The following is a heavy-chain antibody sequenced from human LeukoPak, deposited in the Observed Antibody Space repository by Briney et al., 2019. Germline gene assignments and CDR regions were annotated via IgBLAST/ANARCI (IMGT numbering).Heavy chain of an antibody. V-gene: IGHV3-30*18. CDR1: GFTFSSYG. J-gene: IGHJ6*04. D-gene: IGHD4-17*01. CDR2: ISYDGSNK. Sequence: GGSLRLSCAASGFTFSSYGTHWVRQAPGKGLEWVAVISYDGSNKYYADSVKGRFTISRDNSKNTLYLQMNSLRAEDTAVYYCAKEVLGDYGPPGTPPPQNYYYYGMDVWGKGTTVTVSS. CDR3: AKEVLGDYGPPGTPPPQNYYYYGMDV.